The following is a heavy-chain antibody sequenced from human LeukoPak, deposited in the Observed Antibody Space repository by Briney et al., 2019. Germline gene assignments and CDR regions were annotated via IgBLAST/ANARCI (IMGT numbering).Heavy chain of an antibody. J-gene: IGHJ4*02. D-gene: IGHD6-6*01. V-gene: IGHV3-7*01. Sequence: PSETLSLTCAVSGGSISSSYWWSWVRQTPGKGLEWVAKIKADGGEKDHVASVKGRFTISRDNAKNSLYLQMNSLRVEDTAVYYCARGGAARPDFWGQGTLVTVSS. CDR2: IKADGGEK. CDR1: GGSISSSYW. CDR3: ARGGAARPDF.